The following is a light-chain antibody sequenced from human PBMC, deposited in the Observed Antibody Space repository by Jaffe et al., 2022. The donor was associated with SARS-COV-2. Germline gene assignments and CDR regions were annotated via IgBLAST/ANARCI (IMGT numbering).Light chain of an antibody. J-gene: IGLJ1*01. V-gene: IGLV2-8*01. CDR3: SSYATTTYV. CDR2: DVT. Sequence: QSALTQPPSASGAPGQSVTISCTGTSSDVGRYNYVSWYQLHPGKAPKLMIYDVTKRPSGVPDRFSGSKSGNTASLTVSGLQAEDEADYYCSSYATTTYVFGTGTKVTVL. CDR1: SSDVGRYNY.